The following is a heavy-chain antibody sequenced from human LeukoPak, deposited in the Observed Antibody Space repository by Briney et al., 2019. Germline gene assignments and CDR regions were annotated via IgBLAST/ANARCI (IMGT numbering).Heavy chain of an antibody. CDR3: ACRSSGYPYYFDY. V-gene: IGHV4-59*11. J-gene: IGHJ4*02. CDR2: IYYSGIT. CDR1: GGSISSHY. Sequence: SETLSLTCTVSGGSISSHYWSWIRQPPGKGLEWIAYIYYSGITNFNPSLKSRVTISVDTSKNQFSLKLSSVTAADTAVYFCACRSSGYPYYFDYWGQGTLVTVSS. D-gene: IGHD3-22*01.